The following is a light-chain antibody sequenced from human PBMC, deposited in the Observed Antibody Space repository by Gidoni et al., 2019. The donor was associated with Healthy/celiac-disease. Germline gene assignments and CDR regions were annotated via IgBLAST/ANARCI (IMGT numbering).Light chain of an antibody. CDR2: GAS. J-gene: IGKJ1*01. Sequence: DIVLTQSTGTLSLSPGERAPLSCRASQSVSSSYLAWYQQKPGQAPRLLIYGASSRATGIPDRFSGSGSGTDFTLTISRLEPEDFAVYYCQQYGSSPGTFGQGTKVEIK. V-gene: IGKV3-20*01. CDR1: QSVSSSY. CDR3: QQYGSSPGT.